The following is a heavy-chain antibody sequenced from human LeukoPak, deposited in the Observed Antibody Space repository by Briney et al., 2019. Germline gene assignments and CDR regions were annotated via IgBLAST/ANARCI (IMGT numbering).Heavy chain of an antibody. D-gene: IGHD6-6*01. CDR2: INHSGST. Sequence: PSETLSLTCAVYGGSFSGYYWSWIRQPPGKGLEWIGEINHSGSTNYNPSLKSRVTISVDTSKNQFSLKLSSVTAADTAVYYCARSRGYSSSSGLGDWFDPRGQGTLVTVSS. V-gene: IGHV4-34*01. CDR3: ARSRGYSSSSGLGDWFDP. J-gene: IGHJ5*02. CDR1: GGSFSGYY.